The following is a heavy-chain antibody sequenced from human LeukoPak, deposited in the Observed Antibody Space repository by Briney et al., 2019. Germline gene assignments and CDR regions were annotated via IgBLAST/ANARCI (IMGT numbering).Heavy chain of an antibody. Sequence: GGPLRLSCAASGFTFSSYAMHWVRQAPGKGLEWVAVISYDGSNKYYADSVKGRFTISRDNSKNTLYLQMNSLRAEDTAVYYCARGARHGITMISYFDYWGQGTLVTVSS. J-gene: IGHJ4*02. CDR2: ISYDGSNK. CDR3: ARGARHGITMISYFDY. D-gene: IGHD3-22*01. V-gene: IGHV3-30*04. CDR1: GFTFSSYA.